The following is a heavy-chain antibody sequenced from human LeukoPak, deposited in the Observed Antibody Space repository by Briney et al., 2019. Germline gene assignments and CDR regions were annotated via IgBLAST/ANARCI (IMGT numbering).Heavy chain of an antibody. CDR2: IRYDGSNK. V-gene: IGHV3-30*02. CDR1: GFTFSSYG. J-gene: IGHJ4*02. Sequence: PGGSLRLSCAASGFTFSSYGMHWVRQAPGKGLEWVAFIRYDGSNKYYADSVKGRFTISRDNSKNTLYLQMNSLRDEDTAVYYCAKDLGVGSTSFYFDYWGQGTLVTVSS. D-gene: IGHD2-2*01. CDR3: AKDLGVGSTSFYFDY.